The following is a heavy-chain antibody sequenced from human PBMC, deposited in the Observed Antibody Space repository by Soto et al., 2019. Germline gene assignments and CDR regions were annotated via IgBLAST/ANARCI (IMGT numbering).Heavy chain of an antibody. CDR2: INAGNGNT. CDR3: ARARITIFGVFLNWFDP. V-gene: IGHV1-3*01. CDR1: GYTFTSYA. Sequence: GASVKVSCKASGYTFTSYAMHWVRQAPGQRLEWMGWINAGNGNTKYSQKFQGRVTITRDTSASTAYMELSSLRSEDTPVYYCARARITIFGVFLNWFDPWGQGTLVTVSS. D-gene: IGHD3-3*01. J-gene: IGHJ5*02.